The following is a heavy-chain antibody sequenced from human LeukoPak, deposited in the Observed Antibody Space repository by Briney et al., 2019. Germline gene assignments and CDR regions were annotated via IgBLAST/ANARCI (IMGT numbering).Heavy chain of an antibody. D-gene: IGHD3-16*01. CDR3: AKDLGGNQAWGDY. CDR1: GGTFSSYA. J-gene: IGHJ4*02. CDR2: IIPIFGTA. Sequence: ASVKVSCKASGGTFSSYAISWVRQAPGQGLEWMGGIIPIFGTANYAQKFQGRVTITTDESTSTAYMELSSLRSEDTAVYYCAKDLGGNQAWGDYWGQGTLVTVSS. V-gene: IGHV1-69*05.